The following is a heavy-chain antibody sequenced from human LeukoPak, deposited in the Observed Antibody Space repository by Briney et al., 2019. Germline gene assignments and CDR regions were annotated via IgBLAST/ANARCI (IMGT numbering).Heavy chain of an antibody. D-gene: IGHD6-13*01. Sequence: PSETLSLTCAVYGGSFSGYYWSWIRQPPGKGLEWIGEINHSGSTNYNPSLKSRVTISVDTSKNQLSLKLSSVTAADTAVYYCAGDHSSSWNEYFQHWGQGTLVTVSS. CDR1: GGSFSGYY. J-gene: IGHJ1*01. CDR3: AGDHSSSWNEYFQH. V-gene: IGHV4-34*01. CDR2: INHSGST.